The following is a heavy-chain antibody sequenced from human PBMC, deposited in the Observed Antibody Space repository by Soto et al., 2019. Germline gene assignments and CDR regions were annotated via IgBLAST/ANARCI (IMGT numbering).Heavy chain of an antibody. CDR3: ARAPPDIVVVRHAHYYYGMDV. J-gene: IGHJ6*02. V-gene: IGHV4-31*03. Sequence: QVQLQESGPGLVKPSQTLSLTCTVSGGSISSGGYYWSWIRQHPGKGLEWIGYIYYSGSTYYNPSLKSRVTISVDTSKNQFSLKLSSVTAADTAVYYCARAPPDIVVVRHAHYYYGMDVWGQGTTVTVSS. D-gene: IGHD2-2*01. CDR1: GGSISSGGYY. CDR2: IYYSGST.